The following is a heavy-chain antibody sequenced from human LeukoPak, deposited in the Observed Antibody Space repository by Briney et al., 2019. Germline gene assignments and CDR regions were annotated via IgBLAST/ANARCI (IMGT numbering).Heavy chain of an antibody. J-gene: IGHJ4*02. Sequence: GGSLRLSCAASGFTFSIYAMSWVRQAPGKGLEWVSAISGSGGSTYYADSVKGRFTISRDNSKNTLYLQMNSLRAEDTAVYYCARDRAYYDILTGYWYYFDYWGQGTLVTVSS. D-gene: IGHD3-9*01. CDR2: ISGSGGST. V-gene: IGHV3-23*01. CDR1: GFTFSIYA. CDR3: ARDRAYYDILTGYWYYFDY.